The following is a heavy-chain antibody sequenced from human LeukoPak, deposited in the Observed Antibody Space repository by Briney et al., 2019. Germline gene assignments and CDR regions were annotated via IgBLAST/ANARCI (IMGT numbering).Heavy chain of an antibody. CDR3: TARRGGSRLDY. J-gene: IGHJ4*02. CDR1: GFTFGDYA. Sequence: GGSLRLSCTASGFTFGDYAMSWVRQAPGKGLEWVGFIRSKAYGGTTEYAASVKGRFTISREDSNSVAYVQMNSLKTEDTAVYYGTARRGGSRLDYWGQGTLVTVSS. D-gene: IGHD1-26*01. CDR2: IRSKAYGGTT. V-gene: IGHV3-49*04.